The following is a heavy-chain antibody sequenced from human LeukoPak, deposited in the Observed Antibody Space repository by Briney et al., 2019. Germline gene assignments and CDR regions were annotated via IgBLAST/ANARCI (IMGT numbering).Heavy chain of an antibody. J-gene: IGHJ5*02. CDR1: GFTFVDYV. CDR2: ISGVVGIT. Sequence: GGSLRLSCAASGFTFVDYVMHWVRQAPGKGVEWVALISGVVGITSYAESVKGRFTICRDNNKNSLYLQLNSLRTEETAFYYCAKDLGPRGAAWFDPWGQGTLVTVSS. V-gene: IGHV3-43*02. D-gene: IGHD4/OR15-4a*01. CDR3: AKDLGPRGAAWFDP.